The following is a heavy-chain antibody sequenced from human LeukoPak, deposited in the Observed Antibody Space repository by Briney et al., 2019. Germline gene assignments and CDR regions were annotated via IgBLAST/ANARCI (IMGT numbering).Heavy chain of an antibody. V-gene: IGHV3-21*01. J-gene: IGHJ4*02. CDR3: ARWGGSCPFDY. CDR1: GFTFSSYS. Sequence: PGGSLRLSCAASGFTFSSYSMNWVRQAPGKGLEWVSSISSSSSYTYYADSVKGRFTISRDNAKNSLYLQMNSLRAEDTAVYYCARWGGSCPFDYWGQGTLVTVSS. D-gene: IGHD6-13*01. CDR2: ISSSSSYT.